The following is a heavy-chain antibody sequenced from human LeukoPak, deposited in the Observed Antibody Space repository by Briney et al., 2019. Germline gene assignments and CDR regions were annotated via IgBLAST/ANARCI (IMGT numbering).Heavy chain of an antibody. V-gene: IGHV3-33*06. CDR2: IWYDGSNK. D-gene: IGHD2-2*01. CDR1: GFTFSSYG. CDR3: AKDFDYCSSTSCQNWFDP. Sequence: GGSLRLSCAASGFTFSSYGMHWVRQAPGKGLEWVAVIWYDGSNKYYADSVKARLTISRDNSKNTLYLQMNSLRAEDTAVYYCAKDFDYCSSTSCQNWFDPWGQGTLVTVSS. J-gene: IGHJ5*02.